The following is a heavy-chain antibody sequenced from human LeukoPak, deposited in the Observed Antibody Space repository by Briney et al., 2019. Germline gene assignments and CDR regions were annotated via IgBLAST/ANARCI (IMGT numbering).Heavy chain of an antibody. Sequence: GGSLRLSCAASGFTFSSYAMHWVRQAPGKGLEWVAVISYDGSNKYYADSVKGRFTISRDNSKNTLYLQMNSLRAEDTAVYYCASGAAIVGAYDYWGQGTLVTVSS. CDR2: ISYDGSNK. D-gene: IGHD1-26*01. CDR3: ASGAAIVGAYDY. V-gene: IGHV3-30-3*01. J-gene: IGHJ4*02. CDR1: GFTFSSYA.